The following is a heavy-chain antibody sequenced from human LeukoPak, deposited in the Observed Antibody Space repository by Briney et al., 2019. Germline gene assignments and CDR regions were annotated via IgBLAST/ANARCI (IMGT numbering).Heavy chain of an antibody. CDR1: GGSISSYY. CDR2: IYYSGST. CDR3: ASTAAGINPSYYYYMDV. Sequence: SETLSLTCTVSGGSISSYYWSWIRQPPGKGLEWIGYIYYSGSTNYNPSLKGRVTISVDTSKNQFSLKLSSVTAADTAVYYCASTAAGINPSYYYYMDVWGKGTTVTISS. J-gene: IGHJ6*03. V-gene: IGHV4-59*01. D-gene: IGHD6-13*01.